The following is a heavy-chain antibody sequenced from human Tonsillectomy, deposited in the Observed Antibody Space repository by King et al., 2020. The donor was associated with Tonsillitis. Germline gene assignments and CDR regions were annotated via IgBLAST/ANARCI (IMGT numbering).Heavy chain of an antibody. CDR3: ARSAVTMVRRVIVD. Sequence: VQLVESGGGVVQPGRSLRLSCAASGFTFSSYAMHWVRQAPGKGLEWVAVISYDGSNKYYADSVKGRFTISSDNSKKTLYLQMNSLRAEDTAVYYCARSAVTMVRRVIVDWGQGTLVTVSS. CDR1: GFTFSSYA. V-gene: IGHV3-30-3*01. D-gene: IGHD3-10*01. J-gene: IGHJ4*02. CDR2: ISYDGSNK.